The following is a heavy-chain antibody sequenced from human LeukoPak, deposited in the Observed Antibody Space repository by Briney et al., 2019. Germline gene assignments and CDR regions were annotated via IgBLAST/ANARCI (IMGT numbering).Heavy chain of an antibody. Sequence: PGGSLRLSCAASGFTFSSYAMHWVRQAPGKGLEWVAVISYDGSNKYYADSVKGRFTISRDNSKNTLYLQMNSLRAEDTAVHYCARDLLSWGWVRGVMVEQRGFDYWGQGTLVTVSS. D-gene: IGHD3-10*01. CDR1: GFTFSSYA. CDR2: ISYDGSNK. CDR3: ARDLLSWGWVRGVMVEQRGFDY. J-gene: IGHJ4*02. V-gene: IGHV3-30-3*01.